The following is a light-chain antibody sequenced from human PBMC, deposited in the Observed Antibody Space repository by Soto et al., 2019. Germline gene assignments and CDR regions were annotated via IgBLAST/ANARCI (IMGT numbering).Light chain of an antibody. CDR1: QSVSSY. V-gene: IGKV3-15*01. CDR3: QQYNNWPIT. Sequence: EIVLTQSPATLSLSPGERATLSCRASQSVSSYLAWYQQKPGQAPRLLIYGASTRATGIPARFSGSGSGTDFTLTISSLQSEDFAVYYCQQYNNWPITFGQGTRLEI. CDR2: GAS. J-gene: IGKJ5*01.